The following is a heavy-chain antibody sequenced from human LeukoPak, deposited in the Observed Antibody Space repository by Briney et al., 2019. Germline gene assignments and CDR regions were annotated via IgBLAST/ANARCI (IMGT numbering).Heavy chain of an antibody. CDR2: IYSGGST. V-gene: IGHV3-66*01. CDR3: AKGIVATIFVFDY. Sequence: GGSLRLSCAASGFTVSSNYMNWVRQAPGKGLEWVSVIYSGGSTYYADSVKGRFTISRDNSKNTLYLQMNSLRAEDTAVYYCAKGIVATIFVFDYWGQGTLVTVSS. D-gene: IGHD5-12*01. J-gene: IGHJ4*02. CDR1: GFTVSSNY.